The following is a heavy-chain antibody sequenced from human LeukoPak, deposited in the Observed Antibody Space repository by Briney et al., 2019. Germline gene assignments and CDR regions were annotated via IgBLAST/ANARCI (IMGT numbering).Heavy chain of an antibody. CDR3: AKGGDSSGYYSLGY. Sequence: PGGSLRLSCAASGFTFSSYGMHWVRQAPGKGLEWVVFIRYDGSNKYYADSVKGRFTISRDNSKNTLYLQMNSLRAEDTAVYYCAKGGDSSGYYSLGYWGQGTLVTVSS. J-gene: IGHJ4*02. V-gene: IGHV3-30*02. CDR2: IRYDGSNK. D-gene: IGHD3-22*01. CDR1: GFTFSSYG.